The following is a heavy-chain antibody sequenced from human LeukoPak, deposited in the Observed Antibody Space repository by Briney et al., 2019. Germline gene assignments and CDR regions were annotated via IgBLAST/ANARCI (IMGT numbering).Heavy chain of an antibody. Sequence: PSETLSLTCTVSGGSISSYYWSWIRQPPGKGLEWIGYIYYSGSTNYNPSLKSRVTISVDTSKNQFSLKLSSVAAADTAVYYCARDTYYYDSSGIIGAFDIWGQGTMVTVPS. D-gene: IGHD3-22*01. V-gene: IGHV4-59*01. J-gene: IGHJ3*02. CDR1: GGSISSYY. CDR3: ARDTYYYDSSGIIGAFDI. CDR2: IYYSGST.